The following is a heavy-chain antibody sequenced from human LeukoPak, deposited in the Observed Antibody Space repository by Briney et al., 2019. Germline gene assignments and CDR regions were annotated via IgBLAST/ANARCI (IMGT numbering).Heavy chain of an antibody. J-gene: IGHJ6*03. V-gene: IGHV4-59*10. CDR2: IYTSGST. CDR1: GGSFSSYY. Sequence: SETLFLTCAVYGGSFSSYYWSWIRQPAGKGLEWIGRIYTSGSTNYNPSLKSRVTISVDTSKNQFSLKLSSVTAADTAVYYCARNGRSTADYYYYYMDVWGKGTTVTVSS. CDR3: ARNGRSTADYYYYYMDV.